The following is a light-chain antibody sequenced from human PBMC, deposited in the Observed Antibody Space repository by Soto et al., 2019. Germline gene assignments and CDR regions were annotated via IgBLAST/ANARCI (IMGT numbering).Light chain of an antibody. Sequence: QSVLTQPASVSASPGQSITISCTGSSSDVGTYKYVSWYQHHPGKAPKLMIYDVTNRPSGDSNRFSGSKSGNTASLIISGLQTEDEADYYRSTYTTSSTLVVGGGTKLT. CDR2: DVT. CDR3: STYTTSSTLV. J-gene: IGLJ2*01. CDR1: SSDVGTYKY. V-gene: IGLV2-14*03.